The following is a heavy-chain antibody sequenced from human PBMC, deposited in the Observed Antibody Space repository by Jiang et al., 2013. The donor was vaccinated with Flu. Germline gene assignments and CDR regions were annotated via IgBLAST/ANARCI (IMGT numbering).Heavy chain of an antibody. J-gene: IGHJ4*02. CDR3: ARGGNVYDSSGYGDY. V-gene: IGHV1-18*01. Sequence: GYTFTSYGISWVRQAPGQGLEWMGWISAYNGNTNYAQKLQGRVTMTTDTSTSTAYMELRSLRSDDTAVYYCARGGNVYDSSGYGDYWGQGTLVTVSS. CDR1: GYTFTSYG. D-gene: IGHD3-22*01. CDR2: ISAYNGNT.